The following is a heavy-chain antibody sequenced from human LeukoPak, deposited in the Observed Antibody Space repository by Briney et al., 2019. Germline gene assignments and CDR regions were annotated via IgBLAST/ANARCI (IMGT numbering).Heavy chain of an antibody. CDR3: ARDRITIFGGFES. CDR2: INPNSGGT. J-gene: IGHJ5*01. CDR1: GYTFTGYY. Sequence: ASVKVSCKASGYTFTGYYMHWVRQAPGQGLEWMGWINPNSGGTNYAQKFQGRVTMTRDTSISTTYMELSRLRSDDTAVFYCARDRITIFGGFESWGQGTLVTVSS. V-gene: IGHV1-2*02. D-gene: IGHD3-3*01.